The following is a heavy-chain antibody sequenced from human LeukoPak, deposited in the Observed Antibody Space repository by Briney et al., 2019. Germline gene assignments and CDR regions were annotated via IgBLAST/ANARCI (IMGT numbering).Heavy chain of an antibody. CDR1: GGSISSSSYY. D-gene: IGHD4-23*01. Sequence: SETLSLTCTVSGGSISSSSYYWGWIRQPPGKGLEWIGSIYYSGSTYYNPSLKSRVTISVDTSKNQFSLKLSSVTAADTAVYYCASPGDYGGIRGGSYFDYWGQGTLVTVSS. J-gene: IGHJ4*02. CDR2: IYYSGST. V-gene: IGHV4-39*07. CDR3: ASPGDYGGIRGGSYFDY.